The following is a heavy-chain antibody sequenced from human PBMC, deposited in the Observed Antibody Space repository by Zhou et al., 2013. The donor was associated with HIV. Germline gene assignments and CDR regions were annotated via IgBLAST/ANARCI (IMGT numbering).Heavy chain of an antibody. J-gene: IGHJ5*02. D-gene: IGHD3-10*01. V-gene: IGHV4-59*11. CDR2: TYYSGST. CDR3: ARLPVWIGELWKGWFDP. CDR1: GGSISSHY. Sequence: QVQLQESGPGLVKPSETLSLTCTVSGGSISSHYWSWIRQPPGKGLEWIGYTYYSGSTNYNPSLKSRVTISVDTSKNQFSLKLSSVTAADTAVYYCARLPVWIGELWKGWFDPWGQGTRVTVSS.